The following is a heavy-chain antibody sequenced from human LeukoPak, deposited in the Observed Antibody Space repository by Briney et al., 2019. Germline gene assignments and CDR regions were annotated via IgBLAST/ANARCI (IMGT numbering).Heavy chain of an antibody. D-gene: IGHD3-3*01. V-gene: IGHV3-23*01. CDR2: ISGSGGST. Sequence: PGGSLRLSCAASGFTFSSYSMNWVRQAPGKGLEWVSAISGSGGSTYYADSVKGRFTISRDNSKNTLYLQMNSLRAEDTAVYYCAGTGIYDFWSGYYGFDYWGQGTLVTVSS. CDR3: AGTGIYDFWSGYYGFDY. J-gene: IGHJ4*02. CDR1: GFTFSSYS.